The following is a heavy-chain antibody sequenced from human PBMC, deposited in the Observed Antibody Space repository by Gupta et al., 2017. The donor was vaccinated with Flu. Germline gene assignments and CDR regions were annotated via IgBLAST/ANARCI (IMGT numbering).Heavy chain of an antibody. CDR2: IYYNGNT. V-gene: IGHV4-39*01. Sequence: QLQLQESGPGLVKPSETLSLTCPVSGGSISPNGYYWSWIRQAPGKELEWIGTIYYNGNTYYNPSLKSRVTVSVDTSKNQFSLKLNSVTAADTAVYFGARGGGIAVAGDWGQGTLVTVSS. CDR1: GGSISPNGYY. CDR3: ARGGGIAVAGD. J-gene: IGHJ4*02. D-gene: IGHD6-19*01.